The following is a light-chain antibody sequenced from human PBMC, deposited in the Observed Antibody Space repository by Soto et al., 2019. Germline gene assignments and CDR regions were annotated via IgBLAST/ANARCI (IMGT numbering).Light chain of an antibody. CDR1: SSDVGGYNY. CDR2: EVS. CDR3: SSYTGSSTPVV. Sequence: QSALTQPASVSGSPGQSITISCTGTSSDVGGYNYVSWYQQHPGKAPKLMIYEVSNRPSGVSNRFSGSKSGNTASLTISGLQAEDEAVYYCSSYTGSSTPVVFGGGTKLTVL. J-gene: IGLJ2*01. V-gene: IGLV2-14*01.